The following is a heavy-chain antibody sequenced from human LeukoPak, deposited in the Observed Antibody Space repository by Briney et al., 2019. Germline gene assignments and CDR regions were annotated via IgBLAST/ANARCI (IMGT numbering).Heavy chain of an antibody. CDR1: GGSISSYY. CDR3: ARVGGATRYDY. J-gene: IGHJ4*02. CDR2: IYYSGST. Sequence: SETLSLTCTVSGGSISSYYWSWIRQPPGKGLEWIGYIYYSGSTNYNPSLKSRVTISVDTSKNQFSLKLSSVTAADTAVYYCARVGGATRYDYWGQGTLVTVSS. D-gene: IGHD1-26*01. V-gene: IGHV4-59*08.